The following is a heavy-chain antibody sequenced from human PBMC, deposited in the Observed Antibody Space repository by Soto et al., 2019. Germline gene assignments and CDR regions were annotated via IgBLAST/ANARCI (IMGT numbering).Heavy chain of an antibody. V-gene: IGHV1-18*01. CDR1: GYTFTSYG. CDR2: ISAYNGNK. CDR3: ASVGRGYFEY. D-gene: IGHD6-13*01. Sequence: ASVKVSCKASGYTFTSYGISWVRQAPGEGLEWMGSISAYNGNKNYAQKLKGRVTMTTDTPPSTAYMEMRSLRSDDTAVYYCASVGRGYFEYWAQGTLVTVSS. J-gene: IGHJ4*02.